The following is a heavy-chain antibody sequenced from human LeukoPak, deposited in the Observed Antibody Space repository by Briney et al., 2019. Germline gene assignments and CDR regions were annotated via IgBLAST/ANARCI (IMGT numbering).Heavy chain of an antibody. D-gene: IGHD6-13*01. CDR3: ASSPGYSSSLDWFDP. CDR2: IKLDVSET. Sequence: GGSLRLSCAASGFTFSSYWMTWVRQAPGKGLEWVANIKLDVSETYYVDSVRGRFTISRDNTKNSLYLQMDSLRAEDTAVYYCASSPGYSSSLDWFDPWGQGTLVTVSS. J-gene: IGHJ5*02. CDR1: GFTFSSYW. V-gene: IGHV3-7*01.